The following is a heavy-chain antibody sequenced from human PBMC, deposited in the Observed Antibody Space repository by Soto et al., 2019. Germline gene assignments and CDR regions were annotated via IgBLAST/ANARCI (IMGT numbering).Heavy chain of an antibody. CDR1: GYTFTSYG. J-gene: IGHJ5*02. D-gene: IGHD3-10*01. CDR2: ISAYNGNT. V-gene: IGHV1-18*01. CDR3: ARGGAPMVRGGLQVAEPPGFDP. Sequence: QVQLVQSGAEVKKPGASVKVSCKASGYTFTSYGISWVRQAPGQGLEWMGWISAYNGNTNYAQKLQGRVTMTTDTSTSTAYMELRSLRSDDTAVYYCARGGAPMVRGGLQVAEPPGFDPWGQGTLVTVSS.